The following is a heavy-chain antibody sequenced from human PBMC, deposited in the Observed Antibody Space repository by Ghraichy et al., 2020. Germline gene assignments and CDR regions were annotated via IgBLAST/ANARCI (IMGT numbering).Heavy chain of an antibody. Sequence: XSVKVSCKASGYTFTTYYMHWVRQAPGQGLEWMGIINPSGGSTSYAQKFQGRVTMTRDTSTSTVYMELSSLRSEDTAVYYCARGIFLVTTVPYGMDVWGQGXXVTVSS. CDR2: INPSGGST. J-gene: IGHJ6*02. D-gene: IGHD4-17*01. V-gene: IGHV1-46*01. CDR1: GYTFTTYY. CDR3: ARGIFLVTTVPYGMDV.